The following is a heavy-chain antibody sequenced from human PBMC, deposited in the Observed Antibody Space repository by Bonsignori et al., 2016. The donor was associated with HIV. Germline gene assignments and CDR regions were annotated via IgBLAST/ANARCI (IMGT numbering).Heavy chain of an antibody. V-gene: IGHV3-48*02. Sequence: VRQAPGKGLEWVSYISSSSSTIYYADSVKGRFTISRDNAKNSLYLQMNSLRDEDTAVYYCARDGRYDILTGYASRYYMDVWGKGTTVTVSS. D-gene: IGHD3-9*01. CDR2: ISSSSSTI. CDR3: ARDGRYDILTGYASRYYMDV. J-gene: IGHJ6*03.